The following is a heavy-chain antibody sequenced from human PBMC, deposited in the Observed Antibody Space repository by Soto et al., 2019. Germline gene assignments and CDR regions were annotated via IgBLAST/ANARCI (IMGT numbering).Heavy chain of an antibody. J-gene: IGHJ4*02. CDR1: GVSISRTGYF. Sequence: QVQLQESGPGLVKPSQTLSLTCTVSGVSISRTGYFWTWIRQHPGKGLEWIGYIFYSGSTFHNPSLKSRVTISVDTSKNQFSLELSSVTAADTAVYYCAREAGSGDYFDYWGQGTLVTVSS. CDR3: AREAGSGDYFDY. D-gene: IGHD1-26*01. V-gene: IGHV4-31*03. CDR2: IFYSGST.